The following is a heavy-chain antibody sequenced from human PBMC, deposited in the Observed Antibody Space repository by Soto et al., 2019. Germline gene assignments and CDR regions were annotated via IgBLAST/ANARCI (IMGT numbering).Heavy chain of an antibody. CDR3: ARDHGGYCSSTRCFGIDY. CDR1: GFTFSSYG. D-gene: IGHD2-2*01. Sequence: GSLRLSCAASGFTFSSYGMHWVRQAPGKGLEWVAVIWYDGSNKYYADSVKGRFTISRDNSKNTLYLQMNSLRAEDTAVYYCARDHGGYCSSTRCFGIDYWGQGT. J-gene: IGHJ4*02. V-gene: IGHV3-33*01. CDR2: IWYDGSNK.